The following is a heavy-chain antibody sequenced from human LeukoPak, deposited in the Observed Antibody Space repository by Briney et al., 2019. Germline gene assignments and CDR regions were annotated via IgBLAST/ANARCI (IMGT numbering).Heavy chain of an antibody. CDR1: VGSISSSSYY. V-gene: IGHV4-39*01. J-gene: IGHJ3*02. CDR2: IYYSGST. D-gene: IGHD6-19*01. CDR3: AMSYSSGWLDAFDI. Sequence: SEPLSLTCTVSVGSISSSSYYWGWIRQPPGKGLERIGRIYYSGSTYYNPSLKSRCTASVDTSKNLFSLKLSSVTAADTAVYYCAMSYSSGWLDAFDIWGQGTMVTVSS.